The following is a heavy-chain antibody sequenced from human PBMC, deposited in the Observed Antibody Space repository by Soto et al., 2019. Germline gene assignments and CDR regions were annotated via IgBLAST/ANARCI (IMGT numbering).Heavy chain of an antibody. Sequence: QVQLVQSGAEVKKPGSSVKVTYKASGGTFGSYAISWVRQAPGQGLEWMGGIIPIFGTANYAQKFQGRVTITADESTSTAYMALSSLRSEDTAVYYCAKSVVTAAPLDYWGQGTLVTVSS. CDR1: GGTFGSYA. J-gene: IGHJ4*02. V-gene: IGHV1-69*01. D-gene: IGHD2-21*02. CDR2: IIPIFGTA. CDR3: AKSVVTAAPLDY.